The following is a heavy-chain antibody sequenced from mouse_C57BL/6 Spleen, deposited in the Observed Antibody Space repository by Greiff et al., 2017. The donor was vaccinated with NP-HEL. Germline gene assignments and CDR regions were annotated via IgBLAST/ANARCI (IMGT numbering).Heavy chain of an antibody. D-gene: IGHD1-1*01. CDR2: IYPGSGST. CDR1: GYTFTSYW. J-gene: IGHJ4*01. Sequence: QVQLQQPGAELVKPGASVKVSCKASGYTFTSYWITWVKQRPGQGLEWIGDIYPGSGSTNYNEKFKSKATLTVDTSSSTAYMQLSSLTSEDSAVYYCAREDYGSSYGAMDYWGQGTSVTVSS. V-gene: IGHV1-55*01. CDR3: AREDYGSSYGAMDY.